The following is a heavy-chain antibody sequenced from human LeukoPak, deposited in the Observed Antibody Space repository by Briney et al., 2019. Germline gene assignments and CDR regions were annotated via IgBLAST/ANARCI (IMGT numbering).Heavy chain of an antibody. J-gene: IGHJ4*02. CDR2: IYYSGST. CDR3: ASSHTYQPYYFDY. D-gene: IGHD3-16*01. CDR1: GGSTSSYY. V-gene: IGHV4-59*01. Sequence: KPSETLSLTCAVSGGSTSSYYRSWIRQAPGKGLEWIGYIYYSGSTNYNPSLKSRVTISVDTSKNQFSLKLSSVTAADTAVYYCASSHTYQPYYFDYWGQGTLVTVSS.